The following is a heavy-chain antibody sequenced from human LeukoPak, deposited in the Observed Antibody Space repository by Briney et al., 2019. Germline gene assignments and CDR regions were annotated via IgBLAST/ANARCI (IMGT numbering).Heavy chain of an antibody. D-gene: IGHD3-3*01. CDR3: ARLKHGVVTIYAFDI. Sequence: ASVKVSCKASGGTFSSYAISWVRQAPGQGLEWMGGIIPIFGTANYAQKFQGRVTITADESTSTAYMELSSLRSEDTAVYYCARLKHGVVTIYAFDIWGQGTMVTVSS. V-gene: IGHV1-69*13. CDR1: GGTFSSYA. J-gene: IGHJ3*02. CDR2: IIPIFGTA.